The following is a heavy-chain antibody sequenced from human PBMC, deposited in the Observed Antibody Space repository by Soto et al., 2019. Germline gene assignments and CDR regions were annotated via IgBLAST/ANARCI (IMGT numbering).Heavy chain of an antibody. CDR1: GFTFDDYG. Sequence: EVQLVESGGGLVRPGGSLRLSCAASGFTFDDYGMSWVRQAPGKGLEWVSGINWNGGSTGYADSVKGRFTISRDNAKNSRYLQLNSLRAADTALYYCARDPYYYDSSGFYGMDVWGQGTTVTVSS. CDR3: ARDPYYYDSSGFYGMDV. CDR2: INWNGGST. V-gene: IGHV3-20*04. J-gene: IGHJ6*02. D-gene: IGHD3-22*01.